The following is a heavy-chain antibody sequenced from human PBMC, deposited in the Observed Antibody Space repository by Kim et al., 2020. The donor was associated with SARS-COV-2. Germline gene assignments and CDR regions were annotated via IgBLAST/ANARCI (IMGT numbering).Heavy chain of an antibody. CDR2: ISYDGSNK. CDR3: ARDRAYSGYGGVDY. CDR1: GFTFSSYA. Sequence: GGSLRLSCAASGFTFSSYAMHWVRQAPGKGLEWVAVISYDGSNKYYADSVKGRFTISRDNSKNTLYLQMNSLRAEDTAVYYCARDRAYSGYGGVDYWGQGTLVTVSS. V-gene: IGHV3-30-3*01. J-gene: IGHJ4*02. D-gene: IGHD5-12*01.